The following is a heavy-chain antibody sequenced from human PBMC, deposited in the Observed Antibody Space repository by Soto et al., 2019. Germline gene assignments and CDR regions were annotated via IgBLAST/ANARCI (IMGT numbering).Heavy chain of an antibody. CDR2: ISYDGSNK. V-gene: IGHV3-30-3*01. J-gene: IGHJ3*02. CDR1: GFTFSSYA. D-gene: IGHD7-27*01. Sequence: QVQLVESGGGVVQPGRSLRLSCAASGFTFSSYAMHRVRQAPGKGLEWVAVISYDGSNKYYADSVKGRFTISSDNSKNTLYLQMNSLRAEDTAVYYCARPPDGVTGDAFDIWGQGTMVTVSS. CDR3: ARPPDGVTGDAFDI.